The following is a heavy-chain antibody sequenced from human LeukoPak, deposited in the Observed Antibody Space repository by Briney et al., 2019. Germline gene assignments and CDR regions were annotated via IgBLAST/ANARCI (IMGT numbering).Heavy chain of an antibody. V-gene: IGHV7-4-1*02. D-gene: IGHD6-13*01. CDR1: GYTFTSYA. Sequence: ASVKVSCKASGYTFTSYAMNWVRQAPGQGLEWMGWINTNTGNPTYAQGFTGRFVFSLDTSVSTAYLQISSLKAEDTAVYYCARGKAAADYYYYYMDVWGKGTTVTVSS. CDR2: INTNTGNP. CDR3: ARGKAAADYYYYYMDV. J-gene: IGHJ6*03.